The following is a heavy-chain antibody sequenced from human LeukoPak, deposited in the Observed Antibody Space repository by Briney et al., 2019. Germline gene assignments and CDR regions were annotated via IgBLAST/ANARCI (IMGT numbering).Heavy chain of an antibody. CDR3: ARGPNSNWSGLDF. CDR1: GFSFSGHW. Sequence: GGSLRLSCTASGFSFSGHWMHWARQLPGKGPVWVSRIRPTGSTTSYADSVKGRFTVSRDNAKNTLYLQVNNLRAEDTAVYYCARGPNSNWSGLDFWGQGTLLTVSS. D-gene: IGHD6-6*01. V-gene: IGHV3-74*01. CDR2: IRPTGSTT. J-gene: IGHJ4*02.